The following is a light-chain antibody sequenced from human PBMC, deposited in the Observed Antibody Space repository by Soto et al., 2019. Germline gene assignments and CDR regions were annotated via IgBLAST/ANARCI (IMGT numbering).Light chain of an antibody. CDR2: DAS. Sequence: DIHMTQSPSTLSASVGDGVTITCRASQSLSSRLAWYQQKPGKAPELLIYDASSLKSGVPSRFSGSESGTEFTLTISSLQPDDFATYYCQQYNNFWTFGQGTKVDIK. CDR3: QQYNNFWT. CDR1: QSLSSR. J-gene: IGKJ1*01. V-gene: IGKV1-5*01.